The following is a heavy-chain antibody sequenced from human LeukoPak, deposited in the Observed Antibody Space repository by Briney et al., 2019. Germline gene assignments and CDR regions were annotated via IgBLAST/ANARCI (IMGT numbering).Heavy chain of an antibody. J-gene: IGHJ4*02. V-gene: IGHV4-59*05. CDR1: GGSISSYY. Sequence: PSQTLSLTCTVSGGSISSYYWSWIRQPPGKGLEWIGGIYYSGSTYYNPSLKSRVTIFVDTSKNQFSLRLGSVTAAGTAVYYCARHEAITARPWFDYWGQGTLVTVSS. CDR2: IYYSGST. CDR3: ARHEAITARPWFDY. D-gene: IGHD6-6*01.